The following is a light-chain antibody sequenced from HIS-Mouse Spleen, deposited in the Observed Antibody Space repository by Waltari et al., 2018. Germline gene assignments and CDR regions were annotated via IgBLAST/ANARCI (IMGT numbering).Light chain of an antibody. CDR2: EGI. CDR3: CSYAGSSTWV. V-gene: IGLV2-23*01. Sequence: QSALTQPASVSGSPGQSITISCTGTSSDVGSYNLVPWYQQHPGKAPKLMIYEGIKRPSGFSNRFSGSKSGNTASLTISGLQAEDEADYYCCSYAGSSTWVFGGGTKLTVL. CDR1: SSDVGSYNL. J-gene: IGLJ3*02.